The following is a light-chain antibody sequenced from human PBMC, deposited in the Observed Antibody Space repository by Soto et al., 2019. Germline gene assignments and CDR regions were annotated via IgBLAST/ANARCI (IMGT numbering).Light chain of an antibody. J-gene: IGLJ1*01. CDR3: GSYDGTPFYV. V-gene: IGLV2-11*01. Sequence: QSALTQPRSVSGSPGQSVTISCTGTSSDVGGYNYVSWYQQHPGKAPKLMIYDVTKRPSGVPDRFSGSKSCNTASLTISGLQGEDEGAYYCGSYDGTPFYVFGTGTKVTVL. CDR1: SSDVGGYNY. CDR2: DVT.